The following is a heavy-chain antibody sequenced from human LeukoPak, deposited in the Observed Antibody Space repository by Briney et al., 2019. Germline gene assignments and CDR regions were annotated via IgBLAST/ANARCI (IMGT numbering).Heavy chain of an antibody. D-gene: IGHD5-18*01. J-gene: IGHJ4*02. V-gene: IGHV4-31*03. CDR3: AREGGDTAMAIDY. CDR1: GGSISGYY. CDR2: IYYSGST. Sequence: SETLSLTCTVSGGSISGYYWSWIRQHPGKGLEWIGYIYYSGSTYYNPSLKSRVTISVDTSKNQFSLKLSSVTAADTAVYYCAREGGDTAMAIDYWGQGTLVTVSS.